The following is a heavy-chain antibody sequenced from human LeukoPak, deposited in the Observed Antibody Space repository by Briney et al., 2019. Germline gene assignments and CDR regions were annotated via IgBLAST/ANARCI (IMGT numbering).Heavy chain of an antibody. CDR2: NYNSGST. CDR3: AREIGCDFWSGSKYYFDY. V-gene: IGHV4-38-2*02. D-gene: IGHD3-3*01. J-gene: IGHJ4*02. CDR1: GYSISSGYY. Sequence: SETLSLTCTVSGYSISSGYYWGWIRPPPGKGLEWIGINYNSGSTYYNPSLKSRVTISVDTSKNQFSLKLSSVTAADTAVYYWAREIGCDFWSGSKYYFDYWGQGTLVTVSS.